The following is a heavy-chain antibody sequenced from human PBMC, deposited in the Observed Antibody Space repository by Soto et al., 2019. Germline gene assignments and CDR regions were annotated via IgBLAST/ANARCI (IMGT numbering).Heavy chain of an antibody. J-gene: IGHJ5*02. CDR1: WGPISRGGYS. CDR2: IYYSGTT. V-gene: IGHV4-30-4*01. CDR3: ARLGAYYQSLDP. D-gene: IGHD3-10*01. Sequence: SETPGLNFTVSWGPISRGGYSWSWIRQPPGKGLEWIGYIYYSGTTSYNPSLNSRVTLSLETSKSQFSLRLTSVTASDTAIYYCARLGAYYQSLDPWGQGTLVTVSS.